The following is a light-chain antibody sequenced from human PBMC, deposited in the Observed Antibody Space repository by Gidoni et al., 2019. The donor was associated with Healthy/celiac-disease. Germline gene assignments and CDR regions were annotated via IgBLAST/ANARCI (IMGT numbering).Light chain of an antibody. CDR2: DAS. J-gene: IGKJ1*01. Sequence: EIVLTQSPATLSLSPGERATLSCGASQSVSSSHLAWYQPKPGLAPRLLIYDASSRATGIPDRFSGSGSGTDFTLTISRLEPEDFAVYYCQQYGSSPVTFGQGTKVEIK. CDR3: QQYGSSPVT. CDR1: QSVSSSH. V-gene: IGKV3D-20*01.